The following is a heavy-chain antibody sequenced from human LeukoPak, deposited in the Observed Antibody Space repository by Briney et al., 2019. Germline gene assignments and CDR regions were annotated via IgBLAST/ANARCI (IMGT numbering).Heavy chain of an antibody. CDR3: ARGPSAYPKCFDY. J-gene: IGHJ4*02. CDR1: GFNFSSLV. CDR2: IWYDGSNK. Sequence: GGSLRLSCAASGFNFSSLVMHWVRQAPGRGLEWVAVIWYDGSNKYYADSVKGRFTISRDNSKNTLYLQMNSLRAEDTAVYYCARGPSAYPKCFDYWGQGTLVTVSS. V-gene: IGHV3-33*01. D-gene: IGHD5-12*01.